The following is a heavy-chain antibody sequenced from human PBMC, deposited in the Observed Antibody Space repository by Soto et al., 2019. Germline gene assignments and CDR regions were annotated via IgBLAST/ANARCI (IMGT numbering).Heavy chain of an antibody. Sequence: ASVKVSCKASGYTFTGYYMHWVRQAPGQGLEWMGWINPNSGGTNYAQKFQGRVTMTRDTSISTAYMELSRLRSDDTAVYYCARGVTIFGVVINDWFDLWGQGTLVTVSS. CDR1: GYTFTGYY. CDR3: ARGVTIFGVVINDWFDL. J-gene: IGHJ5*02. D-gene: IGHD3-3*01. CDR2: INPNSGGT. V-gene: IGHV1-2*02.